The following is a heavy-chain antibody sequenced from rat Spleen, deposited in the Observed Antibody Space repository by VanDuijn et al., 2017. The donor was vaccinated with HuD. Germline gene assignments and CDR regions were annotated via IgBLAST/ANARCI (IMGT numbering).Heavy chain of an antibody. CDR2: VSTSGAGA. CDR1: GFTFSNFP. Sequence: EVQLVESGGGLVQPGRSTKLSCAASGFTFSNFPMAWVRQAPTKGLEGVASVSTSGAGAYYGDSVKGRFTISRNNAKSTLYLQMDSLRSEDTATYYCTTANNGGFSELYYFDYWGQGVMVTVSS. CDR3: TTANNGGFSELYYFDY. V-gene: IGHV5-46*01. J-gene: IGHJ2*01. D-gene: IGHD1-11*01.